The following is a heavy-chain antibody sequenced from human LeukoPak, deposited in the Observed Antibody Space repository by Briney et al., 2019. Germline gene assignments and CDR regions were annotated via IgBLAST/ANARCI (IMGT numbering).Heavy chain of an antibody. D-gene: IGHD4-17*01. CDR3: AREDPQTTVPEGLDV. Sequence: SETLSLTCTVSGGSISRYYWSWIRQPPGKGLEWIGYIYFSGATNYNPSLKSRVTISVDTSKNQFSLKLSSVTAADTAVYYCAREDPQTTVPEGLDVWGQGTTVIGSS. CDR1: GGSISRYY. CDR2: IYFSGAT. J-gene: IGHJ6*02. V-gene: IGHV4-59*01.